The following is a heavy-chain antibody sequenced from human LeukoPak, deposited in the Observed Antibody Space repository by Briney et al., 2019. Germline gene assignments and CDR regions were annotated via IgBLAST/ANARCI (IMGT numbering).Heavy chain of an antibody. V-gene: IGHV1-18*01. J-gene: IGHJ4*02. CDR1: GYTFTSYG. Sequence: VASVKVSCXASGYTFTSYGISWVRQAPGQGLEWMGWISAYNGNTNYAQKLQGRVTMTTDTSTSTAYMELRSLRSDDTAVYYCARELKLWAFDYWGQETLVTVSS. CDR3: ARELKLWAFDY. CDR2: ISAYNGNT. D-gene: IGHD1-1*01.